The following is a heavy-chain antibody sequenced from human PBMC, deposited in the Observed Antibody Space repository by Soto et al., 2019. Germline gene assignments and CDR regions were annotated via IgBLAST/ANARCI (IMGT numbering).Heavy chain of an antibody. D-gene: IGHD2-8*01. CDR2: ISGSGGST. CDR1: GFTFSSDA. V-gene: IGHV3-23*01. CDR3: AKDECTNGVCLEGY. J-gene: IGHJ4*02. Sequence: EVPLLESGGGLVQPGGSLRLSCAASGFTFSSDAMSWVRQAPGKGLEWVSAISGSGGSTYYADSVKGGFTISRDNSKNTPYLQMNSLSAEDTAVYYCAKDECTNGVCLEGYWGQGTLVTVSS.